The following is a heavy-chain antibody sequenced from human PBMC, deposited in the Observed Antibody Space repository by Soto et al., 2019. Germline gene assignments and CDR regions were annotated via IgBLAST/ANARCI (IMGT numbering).Heavy chain of an antibody. J-gene: IGHJ4*02. V-gene: IGHV3-9*02. Sequence: EVQLVESGGGLVQPGRSLRLSCVASGFTADDYAMHWVRQAPGKGLEWVSGISSNSDTIDYADSVKGRLTISRDNAKNSLFLKMNSLRPEDTALYYCAKDMKWGGMTSIHYFDSWGQGTLVTVSS. CDR3: AKDMKWGGMTSIHYFDS. CDR2: ISSNSDTI. CDR1: GFTADDYA. D-gene: IGHD2-21*02.